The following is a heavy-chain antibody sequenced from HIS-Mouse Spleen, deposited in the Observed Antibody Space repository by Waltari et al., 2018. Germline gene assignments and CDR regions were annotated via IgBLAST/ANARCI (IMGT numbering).Heavy chain of an antibody. J-gene: IGHJ4*02. CDR2: ISWDGGSK. CDR3: AKAKGLLMVYDY. D-gene: IGHD2-8*01. Sequence: EVQLVESGGVVVQPGGSLRLSCAAPGFPFVAYTMHWVRQAPGKGLEWVSLISWDGGSKYYADSVKGRFTISRDNSKNSLYLQMNSLRTEDTALYYCAKAKGLLMVYDYWGQGTLVTVSS. CDR1: GFPFVAYT. V-gene: IGHV3-43*01.